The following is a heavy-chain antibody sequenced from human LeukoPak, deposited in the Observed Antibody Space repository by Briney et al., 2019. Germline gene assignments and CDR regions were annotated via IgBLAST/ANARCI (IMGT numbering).Heavy chain of an antibody. CDR2: ISSNEYDT. CDR1: GFTFGAYF. V-gene: IGHV3-64D*06. CDR3: ANGILTGYYYYYYYGMDV. J-gene: IGHJ6*02. D-gene: IGHD3-9*01. Sequence: QSGGSLRLSCSASGFTFGAYFMHWVRQAPGKGLQYVSSISSNEYDTYYADSVKGRFTISRDNSKNTLFLQMDNLRPEDAAVYYCANGILTGYYYYYYYGMDVWGQGTTVTVSS.